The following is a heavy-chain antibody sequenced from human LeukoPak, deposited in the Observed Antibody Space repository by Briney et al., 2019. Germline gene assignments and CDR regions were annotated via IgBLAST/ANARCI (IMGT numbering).Heavy chain of an antibody. CDR3: AGRSARYFDH. CDR2: IFYSGST. CDR1: GDSISSYY. V-gene: IGHV4-59*01. J-gene: IGHJ4*02. Sequence: SETLSLTCTVSGDSISSYYWSWIRQPPGEGLQWIGYIFYSGSTNYNASLRSRVAISLDTSKNQFSLRLTSVTAADTAVYYCAGRSARYFDHWGQGALVTVSS. D-gene: IGHD1-26*01.